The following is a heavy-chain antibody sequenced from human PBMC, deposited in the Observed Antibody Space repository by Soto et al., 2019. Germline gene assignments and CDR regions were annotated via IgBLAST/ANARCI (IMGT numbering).Heavy chain of an antibody. CDR1: GFPFSSTD. V-gene: IGHV3-23*01. J-gene: IGHJ5*02. D-gene: IGHD3-10*01. CDR2: IDGSGGTT. Sequence: QPVGSLRLPCAASGFPFSSTDMTWVRQAPGKGLDWVSTIDGSGGTTYYADSVKGRFTISRDNSMNTVYLQMNSLRADDTALYYCAKNSGWFNTWGQGALVTVSS. CDR3: AKNSGWFNT.